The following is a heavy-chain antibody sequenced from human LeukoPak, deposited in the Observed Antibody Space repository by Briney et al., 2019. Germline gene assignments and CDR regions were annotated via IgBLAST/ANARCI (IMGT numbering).Heavy chain of an antibody. CDR3: ARALRGGYND. Sequence: SETLSLTYTVSGGSVSSGSYYWSWSRQPAGKGLEWIGRIYTSGSTNYNPSLKSRVTISLDTSKNQFSLKLSSVTAADTAVYYCARALRGGYNDWGQGTLVTVSS. CDR2: IYTSGST. D-gene: IGHD5-24*01. V-gene: IGHV4-61*02. CDR1: GGSVSSGSYY. J-gene: IGHJ4*02.